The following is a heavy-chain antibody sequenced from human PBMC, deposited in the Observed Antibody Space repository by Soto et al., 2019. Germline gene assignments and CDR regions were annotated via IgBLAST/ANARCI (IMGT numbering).Heavy chain of an antibody. CDR1: GGSISSGGYY. V-gene: IGHV4-31*03. Sequence: QVQLQESGPGLVKPSQTLSLTRTVSGGSISSGGYYWSWIRQHPGKGLEWIGYIYYSGSTYYNPSLKSRVTISVDTSKNQFSLKLSSVTAADTAVYYCARVLRFLEWLGFDPWGQGTLVTVSS. CDR3: ARVLRFLEWLGFDP. J-gene: IGHJ5*02. D-gene: IGHD3-3*01. CDR2: IYYSGST.